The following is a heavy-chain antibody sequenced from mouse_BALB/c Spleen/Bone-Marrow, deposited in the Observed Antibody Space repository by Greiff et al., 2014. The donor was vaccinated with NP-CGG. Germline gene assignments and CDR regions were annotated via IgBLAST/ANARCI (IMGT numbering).Heavy chain of an antibody. J-gene: IGHJ4*01. CDR2: INPSNGGT. CDR3: SRGRRDALDY. Sequence: VKLQESGAELVKPGASVKLSCKASGYTFTSYYMYRVKQRPGQGLEWFGEINPSNGGTNFNEKFKNKATLTVDKSSSTAYMQLSSLTSEDSAVYYCSRGRRDALDYWGQGTSVTVSS. V-gene: IGHV1S81*02. CDR1: GYTFTSYY.